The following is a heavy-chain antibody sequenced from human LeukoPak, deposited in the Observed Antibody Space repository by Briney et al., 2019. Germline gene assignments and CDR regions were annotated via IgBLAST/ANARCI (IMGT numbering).Heavy chain of an antibody. J-gene: IGHJ5*02. Sequence: ASVKVSCKASGYTFTSYYMHWVRQAPGQGLEWMGIINPSGGSTSYAQKFQGRVTMTRDTSTSTVYMELSSLRSEDTAVYYCARDAPPSRRYCSGGSCYRWNWFDPWGQGTLVTVSS. CDR2: INPSGGST. D-gene: IGHD2-15*01. CDR1: GYTFTSYY. V-gene: IGHV1-46*01. CDR3: ARDAPPSRRYCSGGSCYRWNWFDP.